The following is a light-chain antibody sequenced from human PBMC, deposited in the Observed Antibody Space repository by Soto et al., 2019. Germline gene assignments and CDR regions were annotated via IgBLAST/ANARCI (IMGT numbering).Light chain of an antibody. V-gene: IGKV1-39*01. Sequence: DIQMTQSPSSLSASVGDRVTITCRACQSISSYLNWYQQKPGKAPKLLIYAASSLQSGVPSRFSGSGSGTDFTLTISSLQPEDFATYYCQQSYSTPSITFGQGTRLENK. J-gene: IGKJ5*01. CDR2: AAS. CDR1: QSISSY. CDR3: QQSYSTPSIT.